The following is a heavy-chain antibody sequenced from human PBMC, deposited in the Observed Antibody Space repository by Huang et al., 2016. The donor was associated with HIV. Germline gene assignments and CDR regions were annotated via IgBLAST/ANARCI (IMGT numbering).Heavy chain of an antibody. CDR2: ISYDGSYQ. V-gene: IGHV3-30*18. Sequence: QVQLVESGGGVVQPGRSLRLSCAASGFTFSNYGVPWVRQAPGKGLEWVAGISYDGSYQYDSDSVKGRFTISRDDSQNTLYLQMSSLRAEDTAVYFCAKDREDSAYQLDYWGQGTRVTVSS. CDR1: GFTFSNYG. CDR3: AKDREDSAYQLDY. J-gene: IGHJ4*02. D-gene: IGHD5-12*01.